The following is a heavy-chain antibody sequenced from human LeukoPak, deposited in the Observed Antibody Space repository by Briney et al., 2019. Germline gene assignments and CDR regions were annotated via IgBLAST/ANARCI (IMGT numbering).Heavy chain of an antibody. V-gene: IGHV4-59*12. D-gene: IGHD3-3*01. Sequence: SETLSLTCTVSGGSISSYYWSWIRQPPGKGLEWIGYIYYSGSTNYNPSLKSRVTISVDTSKIQFSLNLSSVTAADTAIYYCARGLASGYPPIAFNYWGQGTQVTVSS. CDR1: GGSISSYY. CDR3: ARGLASGYPPIAFNY. J-gene: IGHJ4*02. CDR2: IYYSGST.